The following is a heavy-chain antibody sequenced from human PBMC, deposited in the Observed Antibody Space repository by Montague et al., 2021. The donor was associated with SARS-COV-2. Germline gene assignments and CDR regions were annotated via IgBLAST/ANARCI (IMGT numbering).Heavy chain of an antibody. V-gene: IGHV3-11*05. Sequence: SLRLSCAASGFTFSDFYMSWIRQAPGKGLECVSYISSTTIYTNYADSVKGRFTISRDNAKNSLYLQMNSLRAEATAVYYCARGIPPVYWGQGTLVTVSS. J-gene: IGHJ4*02. CDR2: ISSTTIYT. CDR3: ARGIPPVY. D-gene: IGHD1-14*01. CDR1: GFTFSDFY.